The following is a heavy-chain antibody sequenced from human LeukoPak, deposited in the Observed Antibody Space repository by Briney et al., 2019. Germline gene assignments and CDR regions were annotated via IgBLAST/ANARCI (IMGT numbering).Heavy chain of an antibody. Sequence: GGSLRLSCAASGFTFSSYSMNWVRQAPGKGLEWVSSISSSSSYIYYADSVKGRFTISRDNSKNTLYLQMKSLRAEDTAVYYCAKVEGQQLVHDAFDIWGQGTMVTVSS. CDR2: ISSSSSYI. J-gene: IGHJ3*02. CDR1: GFTFSSYS. V-gene: IGHV3-21*04. D-gene: IGHD6-13*01. CDR3: AKVEGQQLVHDAFDI.